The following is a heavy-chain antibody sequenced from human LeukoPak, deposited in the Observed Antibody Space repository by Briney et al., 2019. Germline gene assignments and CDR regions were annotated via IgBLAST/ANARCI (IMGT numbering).Heavy chain of an antibody. D-gene: IGHD6-6*01. V-gene: IGHV4-61*02. Sequence: SETLSLTCTVSGGSISSGTYYWSGIRQPAGKGLEWIGRMYTSGSTNYNPSLESRVTISVDTSKNQFSLKLSSVTAADTAVYYCARGEKGSSSGSINYWGQGTLVTVSS. CDR3: ARGEKGSSSGSINY. J-gene: IGHJ4*02. CDR1: GGSISSGTYY. CDR2: MYTSGST.